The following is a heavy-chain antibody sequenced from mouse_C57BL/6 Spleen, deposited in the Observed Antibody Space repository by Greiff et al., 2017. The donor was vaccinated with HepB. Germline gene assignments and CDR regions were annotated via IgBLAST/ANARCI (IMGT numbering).Heavy chain of an antibody. D-gene: IGHD2-14*01. J-gene: IGHJ4*01. CDR2: IDPSDSYT. CDR1: GYTFTSYW. Sequence: QVQLHQPGAELVKPGASVKLSCKASGYTFTSYWMQWVKQRPGQGLEWIGEIDPSDSYTNYNQKFKGKATLTVDTSSSTAYMQLSSLTSEDSAVYYCARRRGTYAMDYWGQGTSVTVSS. CDR3: ARRRGTYAMDY. V-gene: IGHV1-50*01.